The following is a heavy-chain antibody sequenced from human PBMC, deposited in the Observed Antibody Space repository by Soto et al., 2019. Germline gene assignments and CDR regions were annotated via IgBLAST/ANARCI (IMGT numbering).Heavy chain of an antibody. CDR2: IDTSGTST. Sequence: PGGSLRLSCGASGFTFSNFWMHWVRQVPGKGLVWVSRIDTSGTSTSYADPVKRQFTISRDNAKSTETLQMNSLRAEDTGVYYCARDSWYFDVWSQGSLVTVSS. CDR1: GFTFSNFW. V-gene: IGHV3-74*01. D-gene: IGHD6-13*01. CDR3: ARDSWYFDV. J-gene: IGHJ4*02.